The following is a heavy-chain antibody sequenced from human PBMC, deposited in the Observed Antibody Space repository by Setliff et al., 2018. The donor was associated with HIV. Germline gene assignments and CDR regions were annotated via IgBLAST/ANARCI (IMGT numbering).Heavy chain of an antibody. CDR1: GGSISSSNYY. V-gene: IGHV4-39*01. Sequence: KSSETLSLTCTVSGGSISSSNYYWGWIRQPPGKGLDWIGSIYYSGSTYYNPSLKSRVTVSVDTSKNQFSLKLSSVTAADTAVYYCARASDYNFWSGYSPYYYYYYMDVWGKGTTDTVSS. J-gene: IGHJ6*03. CDR3: ARASDYNFWSGYSPYYYYYYMDV. D-gene: IGHD3-3*01. CDR2: IYYSGST.